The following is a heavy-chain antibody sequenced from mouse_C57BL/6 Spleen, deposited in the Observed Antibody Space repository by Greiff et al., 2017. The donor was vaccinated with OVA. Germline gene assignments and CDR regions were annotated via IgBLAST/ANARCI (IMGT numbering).Heavy chain of an antibody. CDR1: GYAFSSSW. D-gene: IGHD1-1*01. CDR2: IYPGGGDT. CDR3: ASSVVATDY. J-gene: IGHJ2*01. V-gene: IGHV1-82*01. Sequence: VQLQQSGPELVKPGASVKISCKASGYAFSSSWMNWVKQRPGKGLEWIGRIYPGGGDTNYNGKFKGKATLTADKSSSTAYMHLSSLTSEDSAVYFCASSVVATDYWGQGTTVTVSS.